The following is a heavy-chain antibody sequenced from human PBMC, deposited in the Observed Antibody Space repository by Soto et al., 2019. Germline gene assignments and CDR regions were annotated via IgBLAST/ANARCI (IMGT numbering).Heavy chain of an antibody. V-gene: IGHV3-23*01. CDR3: AKDRRPITMIVVVITKEWFDP. Sequence: GGSLRLSCAASGFTFSSYAMSWVRQAPGKGLEWVSAISGSGGSTYYADSVKGRFTISRDNSKNTLYLQMNSLRAEDTAVYYCAKDRRPITMIVVVITKEWFDPWGQGTLVTVSS. D-gene: IGHD3-22*01. CDR1: GFTFSSYA. CDR2: ISGSGGST. J-gene: IGHJ5*02.